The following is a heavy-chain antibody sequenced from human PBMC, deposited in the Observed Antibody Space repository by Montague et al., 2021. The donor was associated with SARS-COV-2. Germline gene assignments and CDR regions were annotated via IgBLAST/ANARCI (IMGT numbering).Heavy chain of an antibody. CDR1: GASVSSINW. J-gene: IGHJ4*02. CDR2: IHHTGIT. V-gene: IGHV4-4*02. D-gene: IGHD6-13*01. CDR3: ASHPVFQQLYS. Sequence: SETLSLTCAVSGASVSSINWWSWVRQPPGRGLEWIAEIHHTGITNFNLSLGSRVSISLDSSKNQLSLTLISVTAADTAIYYCASHPVFQQLYSWGQGTLVSVSS.